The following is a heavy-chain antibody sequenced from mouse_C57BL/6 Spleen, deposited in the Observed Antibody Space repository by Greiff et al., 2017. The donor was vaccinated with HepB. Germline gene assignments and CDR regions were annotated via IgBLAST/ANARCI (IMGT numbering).Heavy chain of an antibody. J-gene: IGHJ4*01. Sequence: DVKLVESGGGLVKPGGSLKLSCAASGFTFSSYAMSWVRQTPEKRLEWVATISDGGSYTYYPDNVKGRFTISRDNAKNNLYLQMSHLKSEDTAMYYCARDKRRYYYAMDYWGQGTSVTVSS. CDR2: ISDGGSYT. V-gene: IGHV5-4*01. CDR1: GFTFSSYA. D-gene: IGHD1-2*01. CDR3: ARDKRRYYYAMDY.